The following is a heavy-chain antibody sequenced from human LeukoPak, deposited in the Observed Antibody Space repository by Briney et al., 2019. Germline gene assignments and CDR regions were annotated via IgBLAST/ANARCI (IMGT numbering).Heavy chain of an antibody. CDR1: GFIFRTYA. CDR3: ARDYRKDIVVVTAILHY. Sequence: GGSLRLSCGASGFIFRTYAMHWVRQAPGKGLEWVAVISHDGINKKYADSVKGRFTISRDNSKNTLYLQMNSLTDEDMAIYYCARDYRKDIVVVTAILHYWGQGTLVTVSS. V-gene: IGHV3-30-3*01. D-gene: IGHD2-21*02. CDR2: ISHDGINK. J-gene: IGHJ4*02.